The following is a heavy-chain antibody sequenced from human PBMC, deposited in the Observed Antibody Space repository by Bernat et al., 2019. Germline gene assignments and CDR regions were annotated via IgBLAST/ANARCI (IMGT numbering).Heavy chain of an antibody. CDR3: ARGGLWTYYYYGMDV. CDR2: ISYDGSNK. Sequence: QVQLVESGGGVVQPGRSLRLSCAASGFTFSRYAIHWVRQAPGKGLEWVAVISYDGSNKYNADSLKSRFTISRDNSENTLYLQMNSLRAEDTAVYYCARGGLWTYYYYGMDVWGQGTTVTVSS. CDR1: GFTFSRYA. D-gene: IGHD3/OR15-3a*01. V-gene: IGHV3-30-3*01. J-gene: IGHJ6*02.